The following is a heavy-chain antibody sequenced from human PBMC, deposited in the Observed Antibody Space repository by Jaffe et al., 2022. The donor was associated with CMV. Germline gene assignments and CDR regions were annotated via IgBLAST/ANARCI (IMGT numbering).Heavy chain of an antibody. CDR2: INHSGST. CDR3: ASLVGYCSSTSCYGFDP. V-gene: IGHV4-34*01. CDR1: GGSFSGYY. Sequence: QVQLQQWGAGLLKPSETLSLTCAVYGGSFSGYYWSWIRQPPGKGLEWIGEINHSGSTNYNPSLKSRVTISVDTSKNQFSLKLSSVTAADTAVYYCASLVGYCSSTSCYGFDPWGQGTLVTVSS. D-gene: IGHD2-2*01. J-gene: IGHJ5*02.